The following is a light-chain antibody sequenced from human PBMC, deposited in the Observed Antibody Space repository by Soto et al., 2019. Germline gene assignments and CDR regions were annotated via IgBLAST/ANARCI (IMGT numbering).Light chain of an antibody. J-gene: IGLJ3*02. Sequence: QSALTQPPSVSGSPGQSVTISCTGTSSDVGTYNRVSWFQQPPGTAPKLIIYEVSNRPSGVPDRFSGSKSGNTASLSISGLRAEDEADYYCSSYTSSYTSSHTWVFGGGNKLTVL. CDR1: SSDVGTYNR. CDR2: EVS. V-gene: IGLV2-18*02. CDR3: SSYTSSYTSSHTWV.